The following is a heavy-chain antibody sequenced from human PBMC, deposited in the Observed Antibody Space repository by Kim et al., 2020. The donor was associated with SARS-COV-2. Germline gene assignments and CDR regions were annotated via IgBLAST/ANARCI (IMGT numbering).Heavy chain of an antibody. Sequence: SETLSLTCTVSGGSISSYYWSWIRQPAGKGLEWIGRIYTSGSTNYNPSLKSRVTMSVDTSKNQFSLKLSSVTAADTAVYYCARDYLSAWSGHYYYYGMDVWGQGTTVTVSS. CDR2: IYTSGST. CDR3: ARDYLSAWSGHYYYYGMDV. CDR1: GGSISSYY. V-gene: IGHV4-4*07. D-gene: IGHD3-3*01. J-gene: IGHJ6*02.